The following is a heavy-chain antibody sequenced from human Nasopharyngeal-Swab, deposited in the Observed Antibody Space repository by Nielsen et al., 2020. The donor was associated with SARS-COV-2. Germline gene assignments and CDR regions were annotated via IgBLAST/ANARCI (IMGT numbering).Heavy chain of an antibody. CDR3: AKDRDSGDDSDDYYHYYGMDV. CDR2: ISASDYTT. D-gene: IGHD5-12*01. V-gene: IGHV3-23*01. Sequence: GGSLRLSCAASGFTFRSYAISWVRQAPGKGLEWASVISASDYTTYYADSVKGRFTISRDNSKNTVNLQMNSLRAEDTAIYYCAKDRDSGDDSDDYYHYYGMDVWGQGTTVTVFS. CDR1: GFTFRSYA. J-gene: IGHJ6*02.